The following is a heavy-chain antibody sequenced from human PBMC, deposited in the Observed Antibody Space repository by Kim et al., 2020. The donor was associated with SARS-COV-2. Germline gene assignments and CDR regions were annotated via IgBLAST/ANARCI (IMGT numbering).Heavy chain of an antibody. V-gene: IGHV4-31*02. D-gene: IGHD6-13*01. Sequence: NPSLKSRVTISVDTSKSQFSLKLSSVTAEDTAVYYCAGTPEYGSSWYVDYWGQGTLVTVSS. J-gene: IGHJ4*02. CDR3: AGTPEYGSSWYVDY.